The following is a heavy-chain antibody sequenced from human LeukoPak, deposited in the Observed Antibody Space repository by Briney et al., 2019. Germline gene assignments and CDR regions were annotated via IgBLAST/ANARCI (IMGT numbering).Heavy chain of an antibody. CDR1: GGSISSGGYY. Sequence: SETLSLTCTVSGGSISSGGYYWSWIRQHPGKGLEWIGYIYYSGSTYYNPSLKSRVTISVDTSKNQFPLKLSSVTAADTAVYYCARDRAGYGDLGYYGMDVWGQGTTVTVSS. D-gene: IGHD4-17*01. J-gene: IGHJ6*02. CDR2: IYYSGST. V-gene: IGHV4-31*03. CDR3: ARDRAGYGDLGYYGMDV.